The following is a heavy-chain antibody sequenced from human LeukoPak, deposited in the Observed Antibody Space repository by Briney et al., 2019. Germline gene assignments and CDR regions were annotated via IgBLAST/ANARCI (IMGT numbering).Heavy chain of an antibody. J-gene: IGHJ4*02. Sequence: PGGSLRLSCAASGFTFSSHWMSWVRQAPGKGLEWVANIKQDGSEKYYVDSVKGRFTISRDNSKNTLYLQMSSLRAEDTAVYYCVGDQVDNTGYLRWGQGTRVTVSA. CDR3: VGDQVDNTGYLR. CDR1: GFTFSSHW. V-gene: IGHV3-7*01. CDR2: IKQDGSEK. D-gene: IGHD3-22*01.